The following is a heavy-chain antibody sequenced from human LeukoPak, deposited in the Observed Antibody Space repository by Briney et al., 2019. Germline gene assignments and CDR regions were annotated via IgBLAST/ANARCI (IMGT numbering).Heavy chain of an antibody. Sequence: SETLSLTCAVYGGSFSGYYWSWIRQPPGKGLEWIGEINHSGSTNYNPSLKSRVTISVDTSKNQFSLKLSSVTAADTAVYYCAGVITMVRGVIITDGMDVWGQGTTVTVSS. D-gene: IGHD3-10*01. J-gene: IGHJ6*02. CDR1: GGSFSGYY. CDR2: INHSGST. V-gene: IGHV4-34*01. CDR3: AGVITMVRGVIITDGMDV.